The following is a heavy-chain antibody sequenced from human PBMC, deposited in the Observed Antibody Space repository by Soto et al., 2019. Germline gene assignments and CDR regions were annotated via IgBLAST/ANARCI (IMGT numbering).Heavy chain of an antibody. CDR2: IYYSGST. D-gene: IGHD3-3*01. Sequence: KSSETLSLTCTVSGGSVSSGSYYWSWIRQPPGKGLEWIGYIYYSGSTNYNPSLKSRVTISVDTSKNQFSLKLSSVTAADTAVYYCARESAYYDFWSGYSVDWFDPWGQGTLVTVSS. CDR1: GGSVSSGSYY. J-gene: IGHJ5*02. CDR3: ARESAYYDFWSGYSVDWFDP. V-gene: IGHV4-61*01.